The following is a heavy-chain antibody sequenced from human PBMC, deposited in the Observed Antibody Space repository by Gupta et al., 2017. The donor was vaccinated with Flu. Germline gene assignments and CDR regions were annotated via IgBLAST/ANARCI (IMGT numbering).Heavy chain of an antibody. J-gene: IGHJ6*02. CDR1: GGSFSGYY. Sequence: QVQLQQWGAGLLKPSETLSLTCAVYGGSFSGYYWSWIRQPPGKGLEWIGEINHSGSTNYNPSLKSRVTISVDTSKNQFSLKLSSVTAADTAVYYCARGPSIAARRYYYGMDVWGQGTTVTVSS. V-gene: IGHV4-34*01. CDR3: ARGPSIAARRYYYGMDV. D-gene: IGHD6-6*01. CDR2: INHSGST.